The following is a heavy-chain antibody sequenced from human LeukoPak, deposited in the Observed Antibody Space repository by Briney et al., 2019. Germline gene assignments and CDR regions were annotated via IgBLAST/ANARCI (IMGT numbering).Heavy chain of an antibody. CDR1: GFTFRDFY. CDR2: ISSSSSYT. Sequence: GGSLRLSYADSGFTFRDFYMNWIRQAPGRGLEWLSHISSSSSYTNYADSVKGRFTISRDNAENSLYLQMNSLRGDDTAVYYCAGRSSGSSHFDYWGQGTLVTVSS. J-gene: IGHJ4*02. CDR3: AGRSSGSSHFDY. V-gene: IGHV3-11*06. D-gene: IGHD1-26*01.